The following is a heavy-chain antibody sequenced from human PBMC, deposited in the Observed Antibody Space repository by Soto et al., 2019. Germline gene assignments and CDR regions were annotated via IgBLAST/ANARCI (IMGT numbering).Heavy chain of an antibody. CDR2: ISYDGTNS. Sequence: GGSLRLSCAASRFSFRAHGMHWVRQAPGKGLEWVAVISYDGTNSYYADSVKGRFTISRDNSNNVLYLQMSSLRPEDTAVYFCAKDHRNGGSRVDYWGQGTLVTVSS. J-gene: IGHJ4*02. CDR3: AKDHRNGGSRVDY. D-gene: IGHD2-8*01. V-gene: IGHV3-30*18. CDR1: RFSFRAHG.